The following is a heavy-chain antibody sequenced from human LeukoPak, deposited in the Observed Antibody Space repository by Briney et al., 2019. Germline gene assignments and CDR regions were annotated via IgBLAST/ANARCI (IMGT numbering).Heavy chain of an antibody. V-gene: IGHV3-64*01. J-gene: IGHJ4*02. CDR2: ISSNGGST. Sequence: GGSLRLACAASGFTFSSYAMHWVRQAPGKGLEYVSAISSNGGSTYYANSVKGRFTISRDNSKNTLYLQMGSLRAEDMAVYYCARDLGSYSYDYWGQGTLVTVSS. D-gene: IGHD3-10*01. CDR3: ARDLGSYSYDY. CDR1: GFTFSSYA.